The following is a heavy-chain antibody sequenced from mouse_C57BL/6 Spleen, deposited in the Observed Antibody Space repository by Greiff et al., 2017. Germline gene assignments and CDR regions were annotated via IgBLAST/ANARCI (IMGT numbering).Heavy chain of an antibody. Sequence: QVQLQQPGAELVMPGASVKLSCKASGYTFTSYWMHWVKQRPGQGLEWIGEIDPSDSYTNYNQKFKGKSTLTVDKSSSTAYMQLSSLTSEDSAVYYCARFYGSSYFDYWGRGTTLTVSS. CDR3: ARFYGSSYFDY. CDR1: GYTFTSYW. V-gene: IGHV1-69*01. J-gene: IGHJ2*01. D-gene: IGHD1-1*01. CDR2: IDPSDSYT.